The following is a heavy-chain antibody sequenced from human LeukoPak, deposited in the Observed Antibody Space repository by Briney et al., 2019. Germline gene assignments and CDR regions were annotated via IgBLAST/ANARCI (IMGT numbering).Heavy chain of an antibody. V-gene: IGHV4-39*07. CDR1: GGSISSSSYY. D-gene: IGHD3-3*01. J-gene: IGHJ5*02. CDR3: ARADALTYFGVPNGPFDP. Sequence: SETLSLTCTVSGGSISSSSYYWGWLRQPPGKGLEWIGSIYYSGSTYYNPSLKSRVTISVDTSKNQFSLKLSSVTAADTAVYYCARADALTYFGVPNGPFDPWGQGTLVTVSS. CDR2: IYYSGST.